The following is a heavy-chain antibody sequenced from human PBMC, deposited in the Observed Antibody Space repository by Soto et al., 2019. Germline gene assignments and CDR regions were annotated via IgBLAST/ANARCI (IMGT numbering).Heavy chain of an antibody. CDR1: GGTMGKYD. Sequence: TCSVAGGTMGKYDWRLIRQPAGKGLEWIGRVYTSGSTNYNPSLKSRVTMSIDTSNNHFSLKLNSVTAADTAVYYCARTVGAAYHFDFWGQGSLVTVS. J-gene: IGHJ4*02. D-gene: IGHD1-26*01. CDR3: ARTVGAAYHFDF. V-gene: IGHV4-4*07. CDR2: VYTSGST.